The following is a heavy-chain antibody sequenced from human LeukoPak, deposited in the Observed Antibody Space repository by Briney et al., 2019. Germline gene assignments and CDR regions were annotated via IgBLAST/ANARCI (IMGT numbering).Heavy chain of an antibody. V-gene: IGHV3-30*03. J-gene: IGHJ4*02. CDR3: ARDSGYSSSWYIGY. CDR1: GFTVSNNY. CDR2: ISYDGSNK. D-gene: IGHD6-13*01. Sequence: PGGSLRLSCAASGFTVSNNYMSWVRQAPGKGLEWVALISYDGSNKYYADSVKGRFIISRDNSKNTLYLQMNSLRAEDTAMYYCARDSGYSSSWYIGYWGQGTLVTVSS.